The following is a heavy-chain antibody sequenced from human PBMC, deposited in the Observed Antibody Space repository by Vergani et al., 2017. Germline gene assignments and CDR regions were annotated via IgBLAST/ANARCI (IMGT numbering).Heavy chain of an antibody. Sequence: QLQLQESGPGLVKPSETLSLTCTVSGGSISSSNYYWGWIRQSPGKGLEWIGSIYYSGRTYYNPSLKSRVTISVDTSKNQFSLKLSSVTAADTAVYYCARQRNVLEWLCYMDVWGKGTTVTVSS. CDR2: IYYSGRT. V-gene: IGHV4-39*01. D-gene: IGHD3-3*01. J-gene: IGHJ6*03. CDR1: GGSISSSNYY. CDR3: ARQRNVLEWLCYMDV.